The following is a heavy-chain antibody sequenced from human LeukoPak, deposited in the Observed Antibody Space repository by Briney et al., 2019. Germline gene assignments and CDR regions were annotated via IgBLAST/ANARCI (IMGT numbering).Heavy chain of an antibody. V-gene: IGHV4-61*02. CDR3: ARDGDIVVVVAAIGFDP. J-gene: IGHJ5*02. CDR1: GGSISSGSYY. D-gene: IGHD2-15*01. Sequence: TLSLTCTVSGGSISSGSYYWSWIRQPAGKGLEWIGRIYTSGSTNYNPSLKSRVTISVDTSKNQFSLKLSSVTAAVTAVYYCARDGDIVVVVAAIGFDPWGQGTLVTVSS. CDR2: IYTSGST.